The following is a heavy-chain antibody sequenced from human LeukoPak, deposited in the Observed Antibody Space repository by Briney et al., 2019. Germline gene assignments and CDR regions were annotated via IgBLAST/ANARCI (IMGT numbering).Heavy chain of an antibody. J-gene: IGHJ4*02. D-gene: IGHD2-2*02. CDR2: INPNSGGT. V-gene: IGHV1-2*02. Sequence: ASVKVPCKASGYTFTGYYMHWVRQAPGQGLEWMGWINPNSGGTNYAQKFQGRVTMTRDTSISTAYMELSRLRSDDTAVYYCARSYCSSTSCYSPKYRGQGTLVTVSS. CDR1: GYTFTGYY. CDR3: ARSYCSSTSCYSPKY.